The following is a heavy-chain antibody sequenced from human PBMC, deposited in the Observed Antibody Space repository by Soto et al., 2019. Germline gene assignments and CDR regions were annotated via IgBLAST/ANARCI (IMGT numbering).Heavy chain of an antibody. CDR1: GFTFSSYA. D-gene: IGHD3-3*01. CDR2: ISYDGSNK. Sequence: GGSLRLSCVASGFTFSSYAMHWVRQAPGKGLEWVAVISYDGSNKYYADSVKGRFTISRDNSKNTLYLQMNSLRAEDTAVYYCARAQEVLEWLLYGYYGMDVWGQGTTVTVSS. V-gene: IGHV3-30-3*01. CDR3: ARAQEVLEWLLYGYYGMDV. J-gene: IGHJ6*02.